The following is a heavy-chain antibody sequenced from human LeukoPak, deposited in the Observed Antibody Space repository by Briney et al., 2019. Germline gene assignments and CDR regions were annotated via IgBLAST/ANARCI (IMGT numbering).Heavy chain of an antibody. CDR2: IYYSGST. CDR1: GGSISSSNYY. V-gene: IGHV4-61*05. Sequence: SETLSLTCTVSGGSISSSNYYWGWIRQPPGMGLEWIGYIYYSGSTNYNPSLKSRVTISVDTSKNQFSLKLSSVTAADTAVYYCASYSSGWSNWFDPWGQGTLVTVSS. D-gene: IGHD6-19*01. J-gene: IGHJ5*02. CDR3: ASYSSGWSNWFDP.